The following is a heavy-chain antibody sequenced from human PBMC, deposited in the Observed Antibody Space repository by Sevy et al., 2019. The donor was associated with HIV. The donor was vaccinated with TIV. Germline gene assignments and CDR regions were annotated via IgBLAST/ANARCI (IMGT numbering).Heavy chain of an antibody. Sequence: GGSLRLSCAASGFTFSSYGMHWVRQAPGKGLEWVAVIWYDGINRYYADSVKGRFTISRDNSKNTLYLQMNSLRAEDTAVYYCARDNLLRIMVSMVRGALSYYFDYWGQGTLVTVSS. CDR3: ARDNLLRIMVSMVRGALSYYFDY. CDR1: GFTFSSYG. V-gene: IGHV3-33*01. D-gene: IGHD3-10*01. J-gene: IGHJ4*02. CDR2: IWYDGINR.